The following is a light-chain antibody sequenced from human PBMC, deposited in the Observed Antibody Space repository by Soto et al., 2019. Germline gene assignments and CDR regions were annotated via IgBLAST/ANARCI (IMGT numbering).Light chain of an antibody. Sequence: QTVVTQEPSFSVSPGRTVTLTCGLSSGSVSTSYYPSWYQQTPGQAPRTLIYSTNTRFSGVPDRFSGSILGNKAALTITGAQADDESDYYCVLYMGSGIWVFGGGTTLTVL. V-gene: IGLV8-61*01. J-gene: IGLJ3*02. CDR2: STN. CDR3: VLYMGSGIWV. CDR1: SGSVSTSYY.